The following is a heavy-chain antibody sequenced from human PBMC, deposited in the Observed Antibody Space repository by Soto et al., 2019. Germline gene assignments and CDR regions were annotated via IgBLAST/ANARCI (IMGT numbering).Heavy chain of an antibody. Sequence: EVQLLESGGGLVQSGGSLRLSCAASGFTFSSYAMSWVRQAPGKGLEWVSAISGSGGSTYYADSVKGRFTISRDNSKNTLYLQMNSLRAEDTAVYYCAKDGSLLLRFLEWLFDYWGQGTLVTVSS. J-gene: IGHJ4*02. CDR1: GFTFSSYA. V-gene: IGHV3-23*01. CDR2: ISGSGGST. CDR3: AKDGSLLLRFLEWLFDY. D-gene: IGHD3-3*01.